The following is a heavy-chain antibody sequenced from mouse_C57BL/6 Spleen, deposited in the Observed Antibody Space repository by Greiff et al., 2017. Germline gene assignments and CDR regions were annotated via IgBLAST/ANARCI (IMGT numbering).Heavy chain of an antibody. CDR1: GYTFTSYW. CDR2: IDPSDSET. V-gene: IGHV1-52*01. D-gene: IGHD1-1*01. CDR3: ARDYGSNYYAMDY. Sequence: QVQLKQPGAELVRPGSSVKLSCKASGYTFTSYWMHWVKQRPIQGLEWIGNIDPSDSETHYNQKFKDKATLTVDKSSSTAYMQLSSLTSEDSAVYYCARDYGSNYYAMDYWGQGTSVTVSS. J-gene: IGHJ4*01.